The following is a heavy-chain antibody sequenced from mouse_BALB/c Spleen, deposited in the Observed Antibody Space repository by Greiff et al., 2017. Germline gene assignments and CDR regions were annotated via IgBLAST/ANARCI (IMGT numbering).Heavy chain of an antibody. J-gene: IGHJ4*01. Sequence: VQLVESGPGLVAPSQSLSITCTVSGFSLTSYDISWIRQPPGKGLEWLGVIWTGGGTNYNSAFMSRLSISKDNSKSQVFLKMNSLQTDDTAIYYCVREIYGSSYAMDYWGQGTSVTVSS. CDR3: VREIYGSSYAMDY. CDR2: IWTGGGT. CDR1: GFSLTSYD. D-gene: IGHD1-1*01. V-gene: IGHV2-9-2*01.